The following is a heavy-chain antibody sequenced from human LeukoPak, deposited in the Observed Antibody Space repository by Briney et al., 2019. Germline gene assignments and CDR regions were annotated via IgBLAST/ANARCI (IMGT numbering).Heavy chain of an antibody. J-gene: IGHJ4*02. CDR1: GITLSNYG. Sequence: PGGSLRLSCAVSGITLSNYGMSWVRQAPGKGLEWVAGISGSGGGTNYADSVKGRFTISRDNRKNTLYLQMNSLRAKDTAVYFCAKRGVVIRVILVGFHKEAYYFDSWGQGALVTVSS. CDR2: ISGSGGGT. D-gene: IGHD3-22*01. CDR3: AKRGVVIRVILVGFHKEAYYFDS. V-gene: IGHV3-23*01.